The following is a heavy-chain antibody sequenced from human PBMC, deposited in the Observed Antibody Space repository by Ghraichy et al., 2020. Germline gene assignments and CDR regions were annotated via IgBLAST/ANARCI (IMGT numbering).Heavy chain of an antibody. D-gene: IGHD3-10*01. CDR2: ISGSGGST. V-gene: IGHV3-23*01. CDR3: AKHPGTFGPGYYYYYGMDV. J-gene: IGHJ6*02. Sequence: GGSLRLSCAASGFTFSSYAMSWVRQAPGKGLEWVSAISGSGGSTYYADSVKGRFTISRDNSKNTLYLQMNSLRAEDTAVYYCAKHPGTFGPGYYYYYGMDVWGQGTTVTVSS. CDR1: GFTFSSYA.